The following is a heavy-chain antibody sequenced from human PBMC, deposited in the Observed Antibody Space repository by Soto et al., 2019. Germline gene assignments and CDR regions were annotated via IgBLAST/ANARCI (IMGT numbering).Heavy chain of an antibody. CDR3: ASRSYDFWNGPAHYSYGMDV. Sequence: ASVKVSCKASGGTFSSYAISWVGQAPGQGREWMGGIIPIFGTANYAQKFQGRVTITADKSTSTAYMELSSLRSEDTAVYYCASRSYDFWNGPAHYSYGMDVWGPGTTVTVSS. CDR1: GGTFSSYA. J-gene: IGHJ6*02. V-gene: IGHV1-69*06. CDR2: IIPIFGTA. D-gene: IGHD3-3*01.